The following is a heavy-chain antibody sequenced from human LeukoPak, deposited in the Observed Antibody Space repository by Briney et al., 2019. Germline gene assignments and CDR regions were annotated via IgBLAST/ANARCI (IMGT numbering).Heavy chain of an antibody. V-gene: IGHV4-59*08. Sequence: SETLSLTCTVSGGSISSSYWSWIRQPPGKGLEWIGSIYHSGSTYYNPSLKSRVTISVDTSKNQFSLKLSSVTAADTAVYYCARVGFGEPSGYWGQGTLVTVSS. CDR3: ARVGFGEPSGY. CDR2: IYHSGST. J-gene: IGHJ4*02. D-gene: IGHD3-10*01. CDR1: GGSISSSY.